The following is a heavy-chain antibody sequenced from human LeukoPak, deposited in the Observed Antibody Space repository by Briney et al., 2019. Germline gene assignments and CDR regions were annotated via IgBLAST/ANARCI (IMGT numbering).Heavy chain of an antibody. CDR2: IIPIFGTA. D-gene: IGHD3-10*01. CDR1: GGTFSSYA. CDR3: AGYYGSGSLVGTLDY. J-gene: IGHJ4*02. V-gene: IGHV1-69*06. Sequence: SVKVSCKASGGTFSSYAISWVRQAPGQGLEWMGGIIPIFGTANYAQKFQGRVTITADKSTSTAYMELSSLRSEDTAVYYCAGYYGSGSLVGTLDYWGQGTLVTVSS.